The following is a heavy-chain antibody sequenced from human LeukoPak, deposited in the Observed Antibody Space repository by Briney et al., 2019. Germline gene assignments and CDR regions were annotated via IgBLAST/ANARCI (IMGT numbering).Heavy chain of an antibody. CDR1: GYTFTSYG. D-gene: IGHD4-17*01. CDR2: INPNSGGT. CDR3: ARDPSQGYGN. Sequence: ASVKVSCKASGYTFTSYGISWVRQAPGQGLEWMGWINPNSGGTKYAQKFQGRFIMTRDTSISTAYMELSSLRSDDTAVFYCARDPSQGYGNWGQGTLVTVSS. J-gene: IGHJ4*02. V-gene: IGHV1-2*02.